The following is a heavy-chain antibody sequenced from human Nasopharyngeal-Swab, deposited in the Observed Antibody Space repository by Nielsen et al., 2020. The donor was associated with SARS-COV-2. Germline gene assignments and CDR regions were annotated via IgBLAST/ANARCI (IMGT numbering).Heavy chain of an antibody. V-gene: IGHV3-11*04. CDR3: ASGGYDFWSSYPSDY. Sequence: GESLKISCSASGFTFSDYCLSLIRQAPGKGLEWVSHISTTGSSKYYADSLKGRFTISRDNDKNSLYLQMNSLRADDTAVYYCASGGYDFWSSYPSDYWGMGNLVTVSS. J-gene: IGHJ4*02. CDR1: GFTFSDYC. D-gene: IGHD3-3*01. CDR2: ISTTGSSK.